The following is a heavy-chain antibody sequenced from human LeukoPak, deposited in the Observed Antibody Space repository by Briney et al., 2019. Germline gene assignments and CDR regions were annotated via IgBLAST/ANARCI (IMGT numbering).Heavy chain of an antibody. CDR2: INPNSGGT. J-gene: IGHJ4*02. V-gene: IGHV1-2*02. D-gene: IGHD3-10*01. CDR1: GYTFTGYY. Sequence: EASVKVSCKASGYTFTGYYMHWVRQAPGQGLEWMGWINPNSGGTNYAQKFQGRVTMTRDTSNSTAYMELSRLRSDDTAVYYCARRYGSGSYLGYWGRGTLVTVSS. CDR3: ARRYGSGSYLGY.